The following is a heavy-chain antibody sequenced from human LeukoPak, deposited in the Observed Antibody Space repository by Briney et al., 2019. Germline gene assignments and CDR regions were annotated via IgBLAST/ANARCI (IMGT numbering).Heavy chain of an antibody. D-gene: IGHD5-18*01. J-gene: IGHJ2*01. CDR1: GGSISSDNYS. CDR3: ARGHRERGYSPPPDL. V-gene: IGHV4-61*02. CDR2: VYTSGST. Sequence: SETLSLTCTVSGGSISSDNYSWSWIRQPAGKGLEWIGRVYTSGSTNYNPSLKSRVTISVDTSKKQFSLKLSSVTAADTAVYYCARGHRERGYSPPPDLWGRGTLVTVSS.